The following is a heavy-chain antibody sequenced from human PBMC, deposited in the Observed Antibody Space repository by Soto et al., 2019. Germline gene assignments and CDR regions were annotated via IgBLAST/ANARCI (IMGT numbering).Heavy chain of an antibody. Sequence: QTRAHTGTVSGDSVSSNRAAWNWIKQSPSRGVEWLGRTYYRSKWYNDYAVSVKSRITINPDTSKNQFSLQLNSVTPEDTAVYYCARMSAAAPPYYYYGMDVWGQGTTVTVSS. CDR2: TYYRSKWYN. D-gene: IGHD2-2*01. V-gene: IGHV6-1*01. J-gene: IGHJ6*02. CDR3: ARMSAAAPPYYYYGMDV. CDR1: GDSVSSNRAA.